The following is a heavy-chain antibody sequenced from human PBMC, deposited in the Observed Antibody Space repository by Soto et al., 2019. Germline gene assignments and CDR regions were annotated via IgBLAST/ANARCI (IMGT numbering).Heavy chain of an antibody. CDR3: VRLGRWLPYYFDY. D-gene: IGHD5-12*01. V-gene: IGHV4-59*12. J-gene: IGHJ4*02. CDR2: IYYSGST. CDR1: GGSISSYY. Sequence: SETLSLTCTVSGGSISSYYWSWIRRPPGKGLEWIGYIYYSGSTNYNPSLKSRVTISVDTSKKQFSLKLSFVTAADTAVYYCVRLGRWLPYYFDYWGQGTLVTVSS.